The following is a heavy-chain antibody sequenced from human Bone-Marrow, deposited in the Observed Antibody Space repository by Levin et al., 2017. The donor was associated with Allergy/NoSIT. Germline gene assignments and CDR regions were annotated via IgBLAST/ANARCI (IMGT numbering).Heavy chain of an antibody. CDR2: INPSSGGT. CDR1: GYTFIGFY. Sequence: PGESLKISCKASGYTFIGFYIHWLRQAPGQGLEWMGWINPSSGGTNYAEKFRGRVTVTRDTSISTVYMDLSSLTSDDTAFYYCARDRAGGSPSRVSDHWGQGTLVTVSS. D-gene: IGHD1-26*01. V-gene: IGHV1-2*02. CDR3: ARDRAGGSPSRVSDH. J-gene: IGHJ4*01.